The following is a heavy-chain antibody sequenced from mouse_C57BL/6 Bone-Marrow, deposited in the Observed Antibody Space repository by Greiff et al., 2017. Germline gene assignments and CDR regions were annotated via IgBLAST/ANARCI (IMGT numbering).Heavy chain of an antibody. V-gene: IGHV1-69*01. CDR2: IDPSDSYT. CDR3: AREGDGYPAWFAY. Sequence: VQLQQPGAELVMPGASVKLSCKASGYTFTSYWMHWAKQRPGQGLEWIGEIDPSDSYTNYNQKFKGKSTLTVDKSSSTAYMQLSSLTSEDSAVYYCAREGDGYPAWFAYWGQGTLVTVSA. D-gene: IGHD2-3*01. CDR1: GYTFTSYW. J-gene: IGHJ3*01.